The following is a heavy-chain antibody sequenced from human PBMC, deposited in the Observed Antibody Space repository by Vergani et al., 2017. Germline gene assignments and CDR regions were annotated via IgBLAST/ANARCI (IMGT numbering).Heavy chain of an antibody. CDR3: ARDGGFIVATSPGYYYYYYGMDV. V-gene: IGHV1-69*18. D-gene: IGHD5-12*01. Sequence: QVQLVQSGAEVKKPGSSVKVSCKASGGTFSSYAISWVRQAPGQGLEWMGRIIPIFGTANYAQKFQGRVTITADESTGTAYMELSSLRSEDTAVYYCARDGGFIVATSPGYYYYYYGMDVWGQGTTVTVSS. CDR1: GGTFSSYA. J-gene: IGHJ6*02. CDR2: IIPIFGTA.